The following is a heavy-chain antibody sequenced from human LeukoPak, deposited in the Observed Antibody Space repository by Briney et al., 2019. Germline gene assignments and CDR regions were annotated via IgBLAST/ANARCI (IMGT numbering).Heavy chain of an antibody. CDR3: ATTPPHYDILTGYYTNNWFDP. D-gene: IGHD3-9*01. CDR2: FDPEDGET. J-gene: IGHJ5*02. V-gene: IGHV1-24*01. Sequence: ASVKVSCKVSGYTLTDLSMHWVRRAPGNGLESMGGFDPEDGETIYAQKLQGRVTITEDTSTDTAYMEMSSLRSEDRTVYYCATTPPHYDILTGYYTNNWFDPWGQGTLVTVSS. CDR1: GYTLTDLS.